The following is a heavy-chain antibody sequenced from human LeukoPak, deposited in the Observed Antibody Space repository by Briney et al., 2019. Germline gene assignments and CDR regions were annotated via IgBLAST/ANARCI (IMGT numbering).Heavy chain of an antibody. V-gene: IGHV3-21*01. CDR2: ISSSSTYI. J-gene: IGHJ4*02. CDR1: GFTFSSYT. D-gene: IGHD4-17*01. CDR3: ARDRYGEPFDY. Sequence: GGSLRLSCAASGFTFSSYTMNWVRQAPGKGLEWVSSISSSSTYISYADSVKGRFTISRDNGKNSLYLQMNNLGAEDTAVYYCARDRYGEPFDYWGQGTLVIVSS.